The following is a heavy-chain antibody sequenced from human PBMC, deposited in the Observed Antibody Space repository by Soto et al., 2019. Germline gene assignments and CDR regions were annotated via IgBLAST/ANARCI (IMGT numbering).Heavy chain of an antibody. CDR3: ARGGILRFLEWSQYYYYYYGMDV. CDR2: IYYSGST. J-gene: IGHJ6*02. CDR1: GGSISSGGYY. Sequence: SETLSLTCTVSGGSISSGGYYWSWIRQHPGKGLEWIGYIYYSGSTYYNPSLKSRVTISVDTSKNQFSLKLSSVTAADTAVYYCARGGILRFLEWSQYYYYYYGMDVWGQGTTVTVSS. V-gene: IGHV4-31*03. D-gene: IGHD3-3*01.